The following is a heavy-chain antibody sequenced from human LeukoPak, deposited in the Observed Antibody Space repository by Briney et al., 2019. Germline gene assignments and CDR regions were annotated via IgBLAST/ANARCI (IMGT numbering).Heavy chain of an antibody. CDR3: ARDGLGGITMIVS. D-gene: IGHD3-22*01. CDR1: GYTFTGYY. Sequence: ASVKVSCKASGYTFTGYYMHWVRQAPGQGLEWMGRINLNSGGTNYAQKFQGRVTMTRDTSISTAYMELSRLRSDDTAVYYCARDGLGGITMIVSWGQGTLVTVSS. V-gene: IGHV1-2*06. J-gene: IGHJ4*02. CDR2: INLNSGGT.